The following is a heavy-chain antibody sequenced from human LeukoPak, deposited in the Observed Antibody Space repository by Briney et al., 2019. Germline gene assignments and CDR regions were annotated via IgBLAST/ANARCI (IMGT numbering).Heavy chain of an antibody. V-gene: IGHV3-23*01. CDR1: GFTLSSYG. CDR3: ARLSQYSFDY. J-gene: IGHJ4*02. CDR2: ISGSGGST. D-gene: IGHD4/OR15-4a*01. Sequence: GGSLRLSCAASGFTLSSYGMKWVRQAPGKGLEWVSSISGSGGSTYYADSVKGRFTISSDNSKNTLYLQMNSLRAEDTAVYNCARLSQYSFDYWGQGTLVSASS.